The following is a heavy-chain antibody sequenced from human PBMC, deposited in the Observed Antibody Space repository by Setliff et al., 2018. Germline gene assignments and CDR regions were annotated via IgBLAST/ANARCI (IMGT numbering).Heavy chain of an antibody. D-gene: IGHD3-3*01. CDR3: ARERQGGFLEWSPFDS. CDR2: VYSDGDT. CDR1: GGLIYDHW. J-gene: IGHJ4*02. Sequence: PSETLSLTCSVSGGLIYDHWWTWVRQPAGEEFQWIGRVYSDGDTEYNPSLKSRVTISVDTSNNQFSLHLTSVTAADTARYFCARERQGGFLEWSPFDSWGRGILVTVSS. V-gene: IGHV4-4*07.